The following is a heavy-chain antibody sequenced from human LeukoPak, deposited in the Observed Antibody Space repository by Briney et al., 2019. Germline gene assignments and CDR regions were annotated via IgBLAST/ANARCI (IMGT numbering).Heavy chain of an antibody. V-gene: IGHV4-39*01. J-gene: IGHJ5*02. CDR1: GGSISSSTYY. D-gene: IGHD2-15*01. CDR2: IYYSGSP. CDR3: ARQSGGTGGPNHP. Sequence: SETLSLTCTVSGGSISSSTYYWGWIRQPPGKGLEWIGSIYYSGSPNYNPSLKSRVTISVDTSKNQFSLKLSSVTAADTAMYYCARQSGGTGGPNHPWGQGTLVTVSS.